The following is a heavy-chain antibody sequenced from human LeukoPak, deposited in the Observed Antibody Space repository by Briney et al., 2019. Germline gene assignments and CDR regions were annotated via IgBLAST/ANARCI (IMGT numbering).Heavy chain of an antibody. D-gene: IGHD3-3*01. CDR1: GGSISSGGYS. CDR2: IYYSGST. Sequence: SQTLSLTCAVSGGSISSGGYSWSWIRQPPGKGLEWIGYIYYSGSTYYNPSLKSRVTISVDTSKNQFSLKLSSVTAADTAVYYCASRYVLRFLEWVFDYWGQGTLVTVSS. J-gene: IGHJ4*02. V-gene: IGHV4-30-4*07. CDR3: ASRYVLRFLEWVFDY.